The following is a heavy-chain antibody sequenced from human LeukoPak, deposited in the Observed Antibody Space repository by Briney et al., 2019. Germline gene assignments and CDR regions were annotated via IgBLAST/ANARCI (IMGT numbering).Heavy chain of an antibody. CDR2: IRSDGNR. V-gene: IGHV3-53*01. Sequence: GGSLRLSCAASGFTVRNKFMYWVRQAPGKGLEWVSVIRSDGNRHYADSVEGRFSISRDDSKNTIYLQMNSLRAEDTAVYYCAREENGGVYDDGFDNWGQGTMVTVSS. CDR3: AREENGGVYDDGFDN. CDR1: GFTVRNKF. J-gene: IGHJ3*02. D-gene: IGHD5/OR15-5a*01.